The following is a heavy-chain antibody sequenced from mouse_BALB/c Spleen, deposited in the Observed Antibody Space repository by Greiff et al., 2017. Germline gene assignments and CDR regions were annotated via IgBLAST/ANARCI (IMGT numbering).Heavy chain of an antibody. Sequence: EVKLVESGGGLVKPGGSLKLSCAASGFTFSDYYMYWVRQTPEKRLEWVATISDGGSYTYYPDSVKGRFTISRDNAKNNLYLQMSSLKSEDTAMYYCARDRDDYDGGFAYWGQGTLVTVSA. D-gene: IGHD2-4*01. CDR1: GFTFSDYY. CDR2: ISDGGSYT. V-gene: IGHV5-4*02. J-gene: IGHJ3*01. CDR3: ARDRDDYDGGFAY.